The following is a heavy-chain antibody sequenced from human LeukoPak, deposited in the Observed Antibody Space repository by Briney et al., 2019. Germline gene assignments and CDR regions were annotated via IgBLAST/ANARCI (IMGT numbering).Heavy chain of an antibody. J-gene: IGHJ4*02. V-gene: IGHV3-23*01. D-gene: IGHD6-13*01. CDR1: GFTFSSYG. CDR3: ARVDREQLALDY. CDR2: ISGSGGST. Sequence: GGSLRLSCAASGFTFSSYGMSWVRQAPGKGLEWVSAISGSGGSTYYADSVKGRFTISRDNSKNTLYLQMNSLRAEDTAVYYCARVDREQLALDYWGQGTLVTVSS.